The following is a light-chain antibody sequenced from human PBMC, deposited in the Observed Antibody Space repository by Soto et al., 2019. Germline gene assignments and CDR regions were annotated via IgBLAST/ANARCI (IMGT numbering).Light chain of an antibody. J-gene: IGKJ3*01. Sequence: EIVLTQSPGTLSLSPGERATLSCRASQSVSSKYLAWYQQKPGQAPRVLIYGTSIRASGVPERFRGGGSGTDFKLTITRLEREDLAVYYCQQYGSSLFTFGPGTKVDFK. CDR3: QQYGSSLFT. CDR1: QSVSSKY. V-gene: IGKV3-20*01. CDR2: GTS.